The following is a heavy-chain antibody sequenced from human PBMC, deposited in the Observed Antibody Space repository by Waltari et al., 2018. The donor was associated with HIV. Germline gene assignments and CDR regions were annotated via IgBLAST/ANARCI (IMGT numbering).Heavy chain of an antibody. D-gene: IGHD3-22*01. CDR2: ISGSCGST. J-gene: IGHJ3*02. CDR3: AKEGIIVITDAFDI. V-gene: IGHV3-23*01. Sequence: EVQLLESGGGLVQAGGSLRLPCAASGVPFGNYAMSWVRQAPGKGLEWVSSISGSCGSTYYADSVKGRFTVSRDNSKDTLFLQMNSLRAEDTALYYCAKEGIIVITDAFDIWGQGTMVIVSS. CDR1: GVPFGNYA.